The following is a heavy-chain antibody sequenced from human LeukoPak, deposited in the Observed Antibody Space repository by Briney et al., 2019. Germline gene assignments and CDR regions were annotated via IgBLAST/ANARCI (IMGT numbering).Heavy chain of an antibody. D-gene: IGHD6-19*01. CDR3: ARERPIAVAGY. CDR2: IYRSGST. Sequence: SETLSLTCTVSGGSISSGGYYWSWIRQPPGKGLEWIGYIYRSGSTYYNPSLKSRVTISVDRSKNQFSLKLSSVTAADTAVYYCARERPIAVAGYWGQGTLVTVSS. CDR1: GGSISSGGYY. V-gene: IGHV4-30-2*01. J-gene: IGHJ4*02.